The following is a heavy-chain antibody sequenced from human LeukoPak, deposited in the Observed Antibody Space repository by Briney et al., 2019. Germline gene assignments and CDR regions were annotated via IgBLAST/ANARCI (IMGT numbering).Heavy chain of an antibody. Sequence: PSETLSLTXTVSGGSISSYYWSWIRQPPGKGLEWIGYIYYSGSTNYNPSLKSRVTISVDTSKNQLSLKLSSVTAADTAVYYCARGVVRYTCALWGQGTLVTVSS. J-gene: IGHJ4*02. CDR3: ARGVVRYTCAL. CDR2: IYYSGST. D-gene: IGHD3-9*01. V-gene: IGHV4-59*01. CDR1: GGSISSYY.